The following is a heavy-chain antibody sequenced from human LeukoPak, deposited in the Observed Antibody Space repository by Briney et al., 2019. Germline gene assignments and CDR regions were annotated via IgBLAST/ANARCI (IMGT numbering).Heavy chain of an antibody. V-gene: IGHV3-53*01. D-gene: IGHD3-22*01. CDR1: GFTVSSIH. CDR2: FYSGGDT. CDR3: ATNYYDSSGYSY. Sequence: PGGSLRLSCAVSGFTVSSIHMSWVRQAPGKGLEWVSVFYSGGDTHYADSVKGRFTISRDNAKNSLYLQMNSLRAEDTAVYYCATNYYDSSGYSYWGQGTLVTVSS. J-gene: IGHJ4*02.